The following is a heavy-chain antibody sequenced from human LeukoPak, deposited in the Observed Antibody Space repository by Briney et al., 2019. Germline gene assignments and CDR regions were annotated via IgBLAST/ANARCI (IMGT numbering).Heavy chain of an antibody. V-gene: IGHV4-61*05. D-gene: IGHD1-26*01. CDR2: IYYSGST. CDR3: ARGWSGYYYYYMDV. CDR1: GGAISRSSYY. J-gene: IGHJ6*03. Sequence: PSETLSLTCTVSGGAISRSSYYWSWIRQPPGKGLEWIGYIYYSGSTNYNPSLKSRVTMSVDTSKNQFSLKLSSVTAADTAVYYCARGWSGYYYYYMDVWGKGTTVTISS.